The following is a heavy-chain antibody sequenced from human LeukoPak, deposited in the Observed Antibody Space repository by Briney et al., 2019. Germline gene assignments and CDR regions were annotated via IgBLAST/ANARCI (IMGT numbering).Heavy chain of an antibody. J-gene: IGHJ4*02. Sequence: SETLSLTCTVSGGSISSSSYYWGWIRQPPGKGLEWIGSIYYSGSTYYNPSLKSRVTISVDTSKNQFSLKLSSVTAADTAVYYCASSARFGLDYWGQGTLVTVSS. D-gene: IGHD3-10*01. CDR2: IYYSGST. V-gene: IGHV4-39*07. CDR1: GGSISSSSYY. CDR3: ASSARFGLDY.